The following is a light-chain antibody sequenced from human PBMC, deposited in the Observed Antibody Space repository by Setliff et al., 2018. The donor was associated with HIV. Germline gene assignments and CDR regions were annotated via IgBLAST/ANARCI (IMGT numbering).Light chain of an antibody. CDR1: SSDVGGYNY. V-gene: IGLV2-11*01. J-gene: IGLJ1*01. Sequence: QSALTQPRSVSGSPGQSVTISCTGTSSDVGGYNYVSWYQQHPGKAPKFMIYDVSKRPSGVPDRFSGSKSGNTASLTISGLQAGDEADYYCCSYAGIYTYVFGSGTKV. CDR3: CSYAGIYTYV. CDR2: DVS.